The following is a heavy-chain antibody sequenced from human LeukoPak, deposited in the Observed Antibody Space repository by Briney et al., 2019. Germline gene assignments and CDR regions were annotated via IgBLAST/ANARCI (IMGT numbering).Heavy chain of an antibody. J-gene: IGHJ4*02. V-gene: IGHV4-39*07. Sequence: SSETLSLTCTVSGGSISSSSYYWGWIRQPPGKGLEWIGSIYYSGSTYYNPSLKSRVTISVDTSKNQFSLKLSSVTAADTAVYYCARGSSSSWYYGYFDYWGQGTLVTVSS. CDR2: IYYSGST. CDR3: ARGSSSSWYYGYFDY. CDR1: GGSISSSSYY. D-gene: IGHD6-13*01.